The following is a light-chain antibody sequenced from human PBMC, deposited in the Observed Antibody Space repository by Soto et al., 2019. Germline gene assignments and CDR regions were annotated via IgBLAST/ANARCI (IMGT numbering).Light chain of an antibody. Sequence: QSVLTQPASVSGSPGQSITISCTGSSSDIGGYNYVSWYQQYPGKAPKLMIYDVSDRPSGVSNRFSGSKSGNTASLTISGLQAEDEADYYCNSYTTSRTVVFGGGTKVTVL. J-gene: IGLJ2*01. CDR2: DVS. CDR3: NSYTTSRTVV. CDR1: SSDIGGYNY. V-gene: IGLV2-14*03.